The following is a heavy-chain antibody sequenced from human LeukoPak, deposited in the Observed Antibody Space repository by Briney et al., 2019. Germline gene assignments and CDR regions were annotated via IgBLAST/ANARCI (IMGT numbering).Heavy chain of an antibody. D-gene: IGHD3-3*01. J-gene: IGHJ4*02. CDR2: IYHSGST. CDR1: GYSISSGYY. CDR3: ARQSREVLRFLEWFDY. Sequence: PSETLSLTCAVSGYSISSGYYWGWIRQPPGKGLEWIGSIYHSGSTYYNPSLKNRVTISVDTSKNQFSLKLSSVTAADTAVYYCARQSREVLRFLEWFDYWGQGTLVTVSS. V-gene: IGHV4-38-2*01.